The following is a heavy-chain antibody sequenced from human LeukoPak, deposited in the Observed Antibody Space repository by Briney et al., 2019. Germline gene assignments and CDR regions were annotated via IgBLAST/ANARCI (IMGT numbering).Heavy chain of an antibody. CDR3: ARRGSYGSGSYYTPLIN. CDR1: GYTFTSYA. Sequence: ASVKVSCKASGYTFTSYAISWVRQAPGQGLEWMGGIIPIFGTANYAQKFQGRVTITADESTSTAYMELSSLRSEDTAVYYCARRGSYGSGSYYTPLINWGQGTLVTVSS. D-gene: IGHD3-10*01. CDR2: IIPIFGTA. V-gene: IGHV1-69*13. J-gene: IGHJ4*02.